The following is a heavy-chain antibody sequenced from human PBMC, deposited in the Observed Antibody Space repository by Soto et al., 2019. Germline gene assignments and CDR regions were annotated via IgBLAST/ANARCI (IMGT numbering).Heavy chain of an antibody. CDR2: INPNSGGT. V-gene: IGHV1-2*02. CDR3: ARGRFLEWQQYYYYGMDV. CDR1: GYTFTGYY. D-gene: IGHD3-3*01. Sequence: ASVKVSCKASGYTFTGYYMHWVRQAPGQGLEWMGWINPNSGGTNYAQKFQGRVTMTRDTSISTAYMELSRLRSDDTAVYYCARGRFLEWQQYYYYGMDVWGQGTTVTAP. J-gene: IGHJ6*02.